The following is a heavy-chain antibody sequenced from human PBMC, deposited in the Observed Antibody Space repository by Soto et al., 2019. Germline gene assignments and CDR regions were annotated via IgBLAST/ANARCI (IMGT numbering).Heavy chain of an antibody. Sequence: GSLRLSCTASGFTFSDAWMTWVRQAPGKGLEWVGRITTKTDGGTTDCAAPVKGRFTISRDDSKDTLYLQMNNLKTEDTAVYYCTAATGYCSSTSCSGPWGQGTLVTVSS. CDR2: ITTKTDGGTT. CDR1: GFTFSDAW. D-gene: IGHD2-2*01. J-gene: IGHJ5*02. V-gene: IGHV3-15*01. CDR3: TAATGYCSSTSCSGP.